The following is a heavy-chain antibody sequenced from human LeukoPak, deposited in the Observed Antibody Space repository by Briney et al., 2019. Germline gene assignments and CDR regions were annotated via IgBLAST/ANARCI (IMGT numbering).Heavy chain of an antibody. CDR3: ARGPHDQGIDY. V-gene: IGHV4-34*01. J-gene: IGHJ4*02. CDR2: INHSGST. Sequence: PSETLSLTCAVYGGSFSGYYWSWIRQPPWKGLEWIGEINHSGSTNYNPSLKSRVTISVDTSKNQFSLKLSSVTAADTAVYYCARGPHDQGIDYWGQGTLVTVSS. CDR1: GGSFSGYY.